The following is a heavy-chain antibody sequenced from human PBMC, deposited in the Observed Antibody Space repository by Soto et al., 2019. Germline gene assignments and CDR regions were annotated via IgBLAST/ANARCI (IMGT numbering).Heavy chain of an antibody. Sequence: RGECLKISCKGSGYSFTNYWIGWVRQMPGKGLEWMGMIYPDDSDTKYSPSFQGQVTFSADKSINTAYLQWSSLKASDTAIYYCARLEWLSLAAWFDPWGQGTLVTVSS. CDR3: ARLEWLSLAAWFDP. D-gene: IGHD3-3*01. J-gene: IGHJ5*02. V-gene: IGHV5-51*01. CDR2: IYPDDSDT. CDR1: GYSFTNYW.